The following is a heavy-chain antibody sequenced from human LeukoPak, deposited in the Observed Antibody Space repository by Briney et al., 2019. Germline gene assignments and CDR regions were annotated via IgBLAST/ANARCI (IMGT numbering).Heavy chain of an antibody. CDR3: VRDLVDYYDSSGYPYYYGMDV. D-gene: IGHD3-22*01. V-gene: IGHV1-69*04. J-gene: IGHJ6*02. CDR2: IIPIFGIA. CDR1: GGTFSSYA. Sequence: SVKVSCKASGGTFSSYAISWVRQAPGQGLEWMGRIIPIFGIANYAQKFQGRVTITADKSTSTAYMELSSLRSEDTAVYYCVRDLVDYYDSSGYPYYYGMDVWGQGTTVTVSS.